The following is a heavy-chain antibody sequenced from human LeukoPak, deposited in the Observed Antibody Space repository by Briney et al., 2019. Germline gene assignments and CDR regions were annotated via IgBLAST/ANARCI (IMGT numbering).Heavy chain of an antibody. CDR2: INSGGSST. V-gene: IGHV3-74*01. Sequence: GGSLRLSCAASGFTFSSYWMHWVRQAPGKGLVWVSRINSGGSSTSYADSVKGRFTISRDNAKNTLYLQMNSLRAEDTAVYYCARVGCSSTSCYRVYYFDYWGQGTLVTVSS. CDR1: GFTFSSYW. CDR3: ARVGCSSTSCYRVYYFDY. D-gene: IGHD2-2*01. J-gene: IGHJ4*02.